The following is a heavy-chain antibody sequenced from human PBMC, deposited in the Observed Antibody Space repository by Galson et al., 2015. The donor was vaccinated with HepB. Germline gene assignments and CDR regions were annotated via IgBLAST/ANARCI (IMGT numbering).Heavy chain of an antibody. V-gene: IGHV1-8*01. D-gene: IGHD3-3*01. CDR2: MNPNSGNT. CDR1: VYTFTSYD. CDR3: ARGKLDDFWSGGNWFDP. J-gene: IGHJ5*02. Sequence: SVKVSCKASVYTFTSYDINWVRQATGQGLEWMGWMNPNSGNTGYAQKFQGRVTMTRNTSISTAYMEPSSLRSEDTAVYYCARGKLDDFWSGGNWFDPWGQGTLVTVSS.